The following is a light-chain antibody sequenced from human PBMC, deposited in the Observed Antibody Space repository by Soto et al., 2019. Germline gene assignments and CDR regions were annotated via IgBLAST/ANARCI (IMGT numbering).Light chain of an antibody. CDR2: EVS. CDR1: STDIGAYNY. V-gene: IGLV2-14*01. Sequence: QSVLTQPASVSGSPGQSITISCTGTSTDIGAYNYVSWYQQHPDKAPKLMIYEVSHRPSGVSTRFSGSKSGNTASLTISGLQAEDEADYYCRSYTTTSTYVFGTGTKVTLL. CDR3: RSYTTTSTYV. J-gene: IGLJ1*01.